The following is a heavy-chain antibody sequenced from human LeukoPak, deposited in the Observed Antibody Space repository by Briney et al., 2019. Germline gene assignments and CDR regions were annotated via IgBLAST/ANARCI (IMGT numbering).Heavy chain of an antibody. D-gene: IGHD4-11*01. CDR3: ARSWEGGLQYYYYYMDV. CDR1: GGSFSGYY. CDR2: INHSGST. J-gene: IGHJ6*03. V-gene: IGHV4-34*01. Sequence: PSETLSLTCAVYGGSFSGYYWSWIRQPPGKGLEWIGEINHSGSTNYNPSLKSRVTISVDTSKNQFSLKLSSVTAADTAVYHCARSWEGGLQYYYYYMDVWGKGTTVTVSS.